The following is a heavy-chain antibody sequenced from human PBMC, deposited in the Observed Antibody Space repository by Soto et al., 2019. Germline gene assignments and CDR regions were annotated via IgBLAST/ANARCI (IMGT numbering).Heavy chain of an antibody. CDR3: ARVRDWFDP. CDR2: IDHSGYT. D-gene: IGHD3-3*01. CDR1: GGSFSGYY. V-gene: IGHV4-34*01. Sequence: ETLSLTCSVYGGSFSGYYWNWIRQPPGKGLEWIGEIDHSGYTNYNPSLKSRVTISVDTSKNQFSLRLTSVTAADTAVYYCARVRDWFDPWGQGTLVTVSS. J-gene: IGHJ5*02.